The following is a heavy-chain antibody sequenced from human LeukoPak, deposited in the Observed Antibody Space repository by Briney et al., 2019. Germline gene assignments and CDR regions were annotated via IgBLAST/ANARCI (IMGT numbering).Heavy chain of an antibody. Sequence: GGSLRLSCAASAFTFSNFGMTWVRQAPGKGLEWVSSISGSGGSTYYADSVKGRFTISRDNSKNTLYLQMNSLRAEDTAVYYCARGPSGYHNTGGQGTLVTVSS. CDR1: AFTFSNFG. D-gene: IGHD5-12*01. V-gene: IGHV3-23*01. CDR3: ARGPSGYHNT. CDR2: ISGSGGST. J-gene: IGHJ4*02.